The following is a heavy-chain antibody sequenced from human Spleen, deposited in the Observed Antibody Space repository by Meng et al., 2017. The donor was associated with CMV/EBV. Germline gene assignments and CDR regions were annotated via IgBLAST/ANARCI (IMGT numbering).Heavy chain of an antibody. Sequence: GESLKISCAASGFTFSSYWMSWVRQAPGKGLEWVANIKQDGSEKYYVDSVKGRFTISRDNAKNSLYLQMNSLRAEDTAVYYCARDFPMQWLADGFDYWGQGTLVTVSS. J-gene: IGHJ4*02. CDR1: GFTFSSYW. D-gene: IGHD6-19*01. CDR2: IKQDGSEK. CDR3: ARDFPMQWLADGFDY. V-gene: IGHV3-7*01.